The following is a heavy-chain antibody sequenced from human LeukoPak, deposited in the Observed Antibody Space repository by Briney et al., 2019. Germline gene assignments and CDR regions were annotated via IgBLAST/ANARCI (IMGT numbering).Heavy chain of an antibody. CDR1: GFTFSDYY. D-gene: IGHD3-16*01. J-gene: IGHJ4*02. CDR3: ARLYHYDYVSGSGYY. V-gene: IGHV3-11*04. CDR2: ISSSGSTI. Sequence: GGSLRLSCAASGFTFSDYYMSWIRQAPGKGLEWVSYISSSGSTIYYADSVKGRFTISRDNAKNSLYLQMNRLRAEDTAVYYCARLYHYDYVSGSGYYWGERALLTVSS.